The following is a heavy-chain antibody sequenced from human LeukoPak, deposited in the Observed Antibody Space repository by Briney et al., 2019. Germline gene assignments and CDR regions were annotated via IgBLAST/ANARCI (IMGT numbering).Heavy chain of an antibody. Sequence: GGSLRLSCAASGFTFSDYYMSWIRQAPGKGLEWVSIIYSGGSTYYADSVKGRFTISRDNSKNTLYLQMNSLRAEDTAMYYCANAFSYDSSGPFDYWGQGTLVTVSS. J-gene: IGHJ4*02. CDR2: IYSGGST. CDR1: GFTFSDYY. V-gene: IGHV3-53*01. CDR3: ANAFSYDSSGPFDY. D-gene: IGHD3-22*01.